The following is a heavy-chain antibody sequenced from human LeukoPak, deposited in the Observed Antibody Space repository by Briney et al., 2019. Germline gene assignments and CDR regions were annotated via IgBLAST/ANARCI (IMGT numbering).Heavy chain of an antibody. CDR2: ISSNGDNT. J-gene: IGHJ4*02. Sequence: GGSLRLSCSASGFTFSTYVMHWVRQAPGKGLEYVSAISSNGDNTYYADSVKARFTISRDNSKNTLYLQMSSLRADDTAVYYCVRGTGYWGQGTLVTVSS. V-gene: IGHV3-64D*06. CDR3: VRGTGY. CDR1: GFTFSTYV.